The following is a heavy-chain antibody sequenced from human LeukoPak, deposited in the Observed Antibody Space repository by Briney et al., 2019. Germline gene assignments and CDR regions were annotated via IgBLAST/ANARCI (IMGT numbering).Heavy chain of an antibody. Sequence: EASVKVSCKASGYTSTSYGISWVRQAPGQGLEWMGWISAYNGNTNYAQKLQGRVTMTTDTSTSTAYMELRSLRSDDTAVYYCAREVPYDTSRYYQPFDYWGQGTLVTVSS. V-gene: IGHV1-18*01. D-gene: IGHD3-22*01. CDR2: ISAYNGNT. CDR1: GYTSTSYG. J-gene: IGHJ4*02. CDR3: AREVPYDTSRYYQPFDY.